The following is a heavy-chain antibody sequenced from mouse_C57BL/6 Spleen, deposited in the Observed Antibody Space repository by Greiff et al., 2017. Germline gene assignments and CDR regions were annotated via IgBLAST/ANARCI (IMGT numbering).Heavy chain of an antibody. CDR1: GYTFTSYW. V-gene: IGHV1-50*01. CDR2: IDPSDSYT. J-gene: IGHJ2*01. CDR3: ATRGQPTYYFGD. Sequence: QVQLQQPGAELVKPGASVKLSCKASGYTFTSYWMQWVKQRPGQGLEWIGEIDPSDSYTNYNQKFKGKATLTVDTSSSTAYMQRSSLTSEDSAVYYCATRGQPTYYFGDWGQGTTLSVSS. D-gene: IGHD6-1*01.